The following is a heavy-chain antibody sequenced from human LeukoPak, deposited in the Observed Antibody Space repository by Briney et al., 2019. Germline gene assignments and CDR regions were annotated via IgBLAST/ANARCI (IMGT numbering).Heavy chain of an antibody. D-gene: IGHD6-6*01. CDR2: INPNSGGT. V-gene: IGHV1-2*02. J-gene: IGHJ4*02. Sequence: ASVKVSCKASGYTFTGYYMHWVRQAPGQGLEWMGWINPNSGGTNYAQKFQGRVTMTRDTSISTAYMELSRLRSDDTAVYYCARDALVDASGDYWGQGTLDTVSS. CDR3: ARDALVDASGDY. CDR1: GYTFTGYY.